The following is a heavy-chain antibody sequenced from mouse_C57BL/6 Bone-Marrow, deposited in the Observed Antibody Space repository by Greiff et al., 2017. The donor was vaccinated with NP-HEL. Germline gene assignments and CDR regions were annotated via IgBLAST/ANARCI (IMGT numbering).Heavy chain of an antibody. CDR2: IHPNSGST. D-gene: IGHD2-1*01. J-gene: IGHJ4*01. CDR1: GYTFTSYW. Sequence: QVQLKQPGAELVKPGASVKLSCKASGYTFTSYWMHWVKQRPGQGLEWIGMIHPNSGSTNYNEKFKSKATLTVDKSSSTAYMQLSSLTSEDSAVYYCATIYYGNLGLYYYAMDYWGQGTSVTVSS. CDR3: ATIYYGNLGLYYYAMDY. V-gene: IGHV1-64*01.